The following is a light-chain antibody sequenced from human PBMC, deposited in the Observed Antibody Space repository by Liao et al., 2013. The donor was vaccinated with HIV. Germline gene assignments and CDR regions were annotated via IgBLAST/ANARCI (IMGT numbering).Light chain of an antibody. CDR1: KLGDKY. Sequence: SYELTQPPSVSVSPGQTASITCSGDKLGDKYACWYQQKPGQSPVLVIYQDSKRPSGIPERFSGSSSGTTVTLTISGAQVEDEADYYCYSAADNLWVFGGGTKLTVL. CDR3: YSAADNLWV. CDR2: QDS. J-gene: IGLJ3*02. V-gene: IGLV3-1*01.